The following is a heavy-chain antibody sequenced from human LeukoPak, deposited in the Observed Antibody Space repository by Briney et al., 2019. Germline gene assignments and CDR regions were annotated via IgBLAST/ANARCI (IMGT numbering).Heavy chain of an antibody. J-gene: IGHJ4*02. D-gene: IGHD5-18*01. V-gene: IGHV3-23*01. CDR2: ISASGAST. CDR1: GFTFSSYA. CDR3: AKDGYSYGLEYYFDY. Sequence: GSLRLSCAASGFTFSSYAMGWARQAPGKGLEWVSAISASGASTYYADSVKGRFTISRDNPENTVYLQMNSLRAGDTAVYYCAKDGYSYGLEYYFDYWGQGTLVTVSS.